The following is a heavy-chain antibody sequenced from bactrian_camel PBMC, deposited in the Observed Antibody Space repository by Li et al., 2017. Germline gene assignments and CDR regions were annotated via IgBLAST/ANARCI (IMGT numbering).Heavy chain of an antibody. D-gene: IGHD3*01. CDR1: GYITSAYC. J-gene: IGHJ4*01. Sequence: HVQLVESGGGLVQSGGSLKLSCAASGYITSAYCMGWFRQAPGKEREGVATIATDGRTIYADSVKGRFTISRDNAKNTLYLQMTSLKTEDTAVYYCAPDPRGSAYWGQGTQVTVS. CDR3: APDPRGSAY. CDR2: IATDGRT. V-gene: IGHV3S53*01.